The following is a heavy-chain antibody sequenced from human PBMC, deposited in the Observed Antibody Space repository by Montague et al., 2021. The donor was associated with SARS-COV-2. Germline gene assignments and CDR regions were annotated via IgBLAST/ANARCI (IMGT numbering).Heavy chain of an antibody. J-gene: IGHJ2*01. CDR2: IYYSGST. CDR1: GGSISSSSYY. CDR3: AGRVVVPAAIGHWYFDL. Sequence: SETLSLTCTVSGGSISSSSYYWGWLRQPPGKGLEWIGSIYYSGSTYYTPSLKSRVTISVDTSKNQFSLKLSSVTAADTAVYDCAGRVVVPAAIGHWYFDLWGRGTLVTVSS. V-gene: IGHV4-39*01. D-gene: IGHD2-2*02.